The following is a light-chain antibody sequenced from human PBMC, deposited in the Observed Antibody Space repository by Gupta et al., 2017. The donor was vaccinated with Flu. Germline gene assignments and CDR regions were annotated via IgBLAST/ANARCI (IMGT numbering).Light chain of an antibody. CDR2: ENN. J-gene: IGLJ1*01. CDR3: GTWDNSRTAYV. CDR1: FPNVGRNF. Sequence: QSLLTQPPPLSAAPGTTLTIPFTGTFPNVGRNFVSWYQQLPGAAPKLLIYENNLRPSGIPDRFSGSKSGTSATLGITGLQTGDEADYYCGTWDNSRTAYVFGTGTKVTVL. V-gene: IGLV1-51*02.